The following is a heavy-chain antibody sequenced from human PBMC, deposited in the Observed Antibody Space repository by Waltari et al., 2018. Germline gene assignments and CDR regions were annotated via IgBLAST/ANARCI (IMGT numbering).Heavy chain of an antibody. D-gene: IGHD6-13*01. CDR2: IYWNDDK. V-gene: IGHV2-5*01. CDR1: GFSLSTSGVG. J-gene: IGHJ5*02. Sequence: QITLKESGPTLVKPKQTLTLTCTFSGFSLSTSGVGVGWIRQTPGKALEWLALIYWNDDKRYSPSLKSRLTITKDTSKDQVVLTMTNMDPVDTATYYCANRQSGSWYDWCDPWGQGTLVTVSS. CDR3: ANRQSGSWYDWCDP.